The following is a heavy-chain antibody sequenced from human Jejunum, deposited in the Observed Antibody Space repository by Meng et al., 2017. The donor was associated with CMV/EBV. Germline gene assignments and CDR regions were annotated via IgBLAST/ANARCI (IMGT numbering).Heavy chain of an antibody. Sequence: QVQLVQSGAEVKEPGSSMKVSCKSSGGSVNNYAFNWVRQASGQGLEWMGGIIAIFKTPNYAQKFQGRLTITADESTGTSYMELTSLTSEDTAVYYCARGFLNGYQPFDYWGQGTLVTVSS. J-gene: IGHJ4*02. CDR2: IIAIFKTP. D-gene: IGHD5-24*01. CDR1: GGSVNNYA. V-gene: IGHV1-69*12. CDR3: ARGFLNGYQPFDY.